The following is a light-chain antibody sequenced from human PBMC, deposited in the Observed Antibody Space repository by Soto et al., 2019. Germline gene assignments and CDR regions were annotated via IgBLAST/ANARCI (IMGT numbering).Light chain of an antibody. CDR3: GTWDSGLSAV. CDR2: DNN. Sequence: QAVVTQPPSVSAAPGQKVTISCSGSGSNIGSNYVSWYQHLPGTAPKLLIYDNNKRSSGIPDRFSGSQSGTSATLGITGLQTGDEADYYCGTWDSGLSAVFGGGTQLTVL. V-gene: IGLV1-51*01. J-gene: IGLJ2*01. CDR1: GSNIGSNY.